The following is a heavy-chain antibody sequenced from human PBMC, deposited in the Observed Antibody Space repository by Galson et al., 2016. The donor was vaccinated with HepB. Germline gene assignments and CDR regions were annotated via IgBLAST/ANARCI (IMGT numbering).Heavy chain of an antibody. CDR1: GYIFISYG. Sequence: SVKVSCKASGYIFISYGITWVRQAPGQGLEWMGWINPYNGNTIYAQRPQGRLTITRDTSTSTAYMAMKSLTSDDTAGYYRARIPKPYYYDHSGPADYWGQGTLVTVSS. CDR3: ARIPKPYYYDHSGPADY. V-gene: IGHV1-18*01. CDR2: INPYNGNT. J-gene: IGHJ4*02. D-gene: IGHD3-22*01.